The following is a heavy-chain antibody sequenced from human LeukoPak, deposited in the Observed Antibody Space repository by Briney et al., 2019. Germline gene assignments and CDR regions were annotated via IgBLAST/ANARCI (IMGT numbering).Heavy chain of an antibody. Sequence: GGSLRLSCAASGFTFSSYAMSWVRQAPGKGLEWVSAISGSGVSTYYADSVKGRFTISRDNSKNTLYLQMNSLRAEDTAVYYCAPDMLAVAGSEDYWGQGTLVTVSS. CDR3: APDMLAVAGSEDY. J-gene: IGHJ4*02. V-gene: IGHV3-23*01. CDR2: ISGSGVST. D-gene: IGHD6-19*01. CDR1: GFTFSSYA.